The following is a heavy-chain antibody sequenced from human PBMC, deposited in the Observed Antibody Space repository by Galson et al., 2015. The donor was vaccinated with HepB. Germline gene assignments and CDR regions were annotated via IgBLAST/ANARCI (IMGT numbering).Heavy chain of an antibody. V-gene: IGHV1-69*13. J-gene: IGHJ6*03. D-gene: IGHD3-10*01. Sequence: SVKVSCKASGGTFSSYAISWVRQAPGQGLEWMGGIIPIFGTANYAQKFQGRVTITADESTSTAYMELSSLRSEDTAVYYCARDILYYGSGSYRYYYYYMDVWGKGTTVTVSS. CDR3: ARDILYYGSGSYRYYYYYMDV. CDR2: IIPIFGTA. CDR1: GGTFSSYA.